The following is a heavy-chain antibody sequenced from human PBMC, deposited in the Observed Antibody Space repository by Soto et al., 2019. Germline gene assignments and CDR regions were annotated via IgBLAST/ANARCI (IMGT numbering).Heavy chain of an antibody. CDR2: INHSGST. J-gene: IGHJ4*02. Sequence: PSETLSLTCAVYGGSFSGYYWSWIRQPPGKGLEWMGEINHSGSTNYNPSLKSRVTISGDTSKNQFSLKLSSVTAADTAVYYCASGLRNWNYGDYWGQGDLVTVSS. V-gene: IGHV4-34*01. CDR3: ASGLRNWNYGDY. CDR1: GGSFSGYY. D-gene: IGHD1-7*01.